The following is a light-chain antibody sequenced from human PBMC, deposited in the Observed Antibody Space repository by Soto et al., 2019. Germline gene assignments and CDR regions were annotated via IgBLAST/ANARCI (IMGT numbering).Light chain of an antibody. J-gene: IGLJ2*01. V-gene: IGLV9-49*01. CDR1: SGYSNYK. CDR2: VGTGGIVG. CDR3: GTDHGSGSNFVVI. Sequence: QLVLTQPPSASASLGASVTLTCTLSSGYSNYKVDWYQQRPGKGPRFVMRVGTGGIVGSKGEGIPDRFSVLGSGLNRYLTIKNIQEEDESDYHCGTDHGSGSNFVVIFGGGTQLTVL.